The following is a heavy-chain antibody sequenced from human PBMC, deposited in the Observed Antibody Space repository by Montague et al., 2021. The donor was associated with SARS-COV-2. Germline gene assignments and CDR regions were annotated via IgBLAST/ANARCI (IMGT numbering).Heavy chain of an antibody. CDR2: IKPDESEK. D-gene: IGHD2-8*01. V-gene: IGHV3-7*03. J-gene: IGHJ4*02. CDR3: ATSGAPNLGDS. Sequence: SLRLSCAASGFTFSNIWMSWVRQAPGKGLEWVANIKPDESEKNYVDSVKGRFSISRDNAKNSLYLQMNDLEPEDTAVYYCATSGAPNLGDSWGQGTLVTVSS. CDR1: GFTFSNIW.